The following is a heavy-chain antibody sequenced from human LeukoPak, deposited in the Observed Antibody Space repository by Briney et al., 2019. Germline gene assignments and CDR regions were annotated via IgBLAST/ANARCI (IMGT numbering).Heavy chain of an antibody. J-gene: IGHJ6*02. CDR3: ARDVEGYNWNVPGNYGMDV. V-gene: IGHV3-21*01. D-gene: IGHD1-1*01. CDR2: ISSSSSYI. CDR1: GFTFSSYS. Sequence: PGGSLRLSCAASGFTFSSYSMNWVRQAPGKGLEWVSSISSSSSYIYYADSVKGRFTISRDNAKNSLYLQMNSLRAEDTAVYYCARDVEGYNWNVPGNYGMDVWGQGTTVTVSS.